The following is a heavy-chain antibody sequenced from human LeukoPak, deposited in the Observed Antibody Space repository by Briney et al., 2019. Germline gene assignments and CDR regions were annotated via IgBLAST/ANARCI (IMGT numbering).Heavy chain of an antibody. CDR1: GFTFSSYE. V-gene: IGHV3-48*03. J-gene: IGHJ3*02. CDR3: ARGGSYSRAFDI. D-gene: IGHD1-26*01. CDR2: ITSSGSTI. Sequence: PWGSLRLSCAASGFTFSSYEMNWVRQAPGRGLEWVSYITSSGSTIYYADSVKGRFTISRDNAKNSLYLQMNSLRAEDMAVYYCARGGSYSRAFDIWGQGTMVTVSS.